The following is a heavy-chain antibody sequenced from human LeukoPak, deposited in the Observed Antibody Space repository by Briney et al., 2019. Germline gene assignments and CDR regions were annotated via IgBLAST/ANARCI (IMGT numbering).Heavy chain of an antibody. CDR2: IYYSGST. CDR3: ARVATVLGYYGMDV. V-gene: IGHV4-39*07. Sequence: SETLSLTCTVSGGSISSSSYYWGWIRQPPGKGLEWIGSIYYSGSTYYNPSLKSRVTISVDTSKNQFSLKLSSVTAADTAVYYCARVATVLGYYGMDVWGQGTTVTVSS. J-gene: IGHJ6*02. D-gene: IGHD5-12*01. CDR1: GGSISSSSYY.